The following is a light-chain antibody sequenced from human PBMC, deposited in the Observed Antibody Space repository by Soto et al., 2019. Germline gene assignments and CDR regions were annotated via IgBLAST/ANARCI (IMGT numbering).Light chain of an antibody. CDR2: DAS. J-gene: IGKJ1*01. CDR1: QSISSW. V-gene: IGKV1-5*01. CDR3: QQYNSWT. Sequence: DIQMTQSPSTLSASVGAGVTITCRASQSISSWLAWYQQKPGKAPKLLIYDASSLESGVPSRFSGSGSGTEFTLTISRLQPDDFATYYCQQYNSWTFGQGTKVDIK.